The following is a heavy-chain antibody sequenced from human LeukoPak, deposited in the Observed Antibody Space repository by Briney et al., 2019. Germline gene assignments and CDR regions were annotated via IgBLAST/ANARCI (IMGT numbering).Heavy chain of an antibody. CDR1: GFTFSSYA. D-gene: IGHD6-19*01. J-gene: IGHJ4*02. CDR3: ARDLKMGYSSGRYSWGTGSSNDY. CDR2: ISYDGSNK. V-gene: IGHV3-30*04. Sequence: PGRSLRLSCAATGFTFSSYAMPWVRQAPGKGLEWVAVISYDGSNKKYADCVKGRFTISRDNSKNTLYLQMNSLRSDDTAVYYCARDLKMGYSSGRYSWGTGSSNDYWGQGTLVTVSS.